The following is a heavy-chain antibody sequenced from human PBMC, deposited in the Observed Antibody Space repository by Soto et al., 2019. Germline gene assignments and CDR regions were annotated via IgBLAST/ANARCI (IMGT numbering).Heavy chain of an antibody. D-gene: IGHD3-22*01. Sequence: PGGSLRLSCAASGFTFDDYAMHWVRQAPGKGLEWVSGISWNSGSIGYAGSVKGRFTISRDNAKNSLYLQMNSLRAEDTALYYCAKESPLNYYDSSGPFDYWGQGTLVTVSS. CDR1: GFTFDDYA. CDR3: AKESPLNYYDSSGPFDY. V-gene: IGHV3-9*01. J-gene: IGHJ4*02. CDR2: ISWNSGSI.